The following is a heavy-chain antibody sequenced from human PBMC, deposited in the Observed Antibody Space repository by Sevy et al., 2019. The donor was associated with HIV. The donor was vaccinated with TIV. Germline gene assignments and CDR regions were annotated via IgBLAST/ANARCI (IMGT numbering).Heavy chain of an antibody. Sequence: GGSLRLSCAASGFTVSSNYMSWVRQAPGKGLEWVSVIYSGGSTYYADSVKGRFTISRDNSKNTLYLQMNSLRAEDTAVYYCARDPGRYCSGGSCHTGAFDIWGQGTMVTVSS. D-gene: IGHD2-15*01. V-gene: IGHV3-53*01. J-gene: IGHJ3*02. CDR2: IYSGGST. CDR1: GFTVSSNY. CDR3: ARDPGRYCSGGSCHTGAFDI.